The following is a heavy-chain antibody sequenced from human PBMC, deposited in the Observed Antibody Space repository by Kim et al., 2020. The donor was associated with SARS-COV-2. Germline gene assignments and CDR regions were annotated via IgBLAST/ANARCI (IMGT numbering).Heavy chain of an antibody. D-gene: IGHD2-15*01. CDR2: IYPGDSDT. CDR3: ARPQDIVVVVAAGAWGAFDI. V-gene: IGHV5-51*01. CDR1: GYSFTSYW. Sequence: GESLKISCKGSGYSFTSYWIGWVRQMPGKGLEWMGIIYPGDSDTRYSPSFQGQVTISADKSISTAYLQWSSLKASDTAMYYCARPQDIVVVVAAGAWGAFDIWGQGTMVTVSS. J-gene: IGHJ3*02.